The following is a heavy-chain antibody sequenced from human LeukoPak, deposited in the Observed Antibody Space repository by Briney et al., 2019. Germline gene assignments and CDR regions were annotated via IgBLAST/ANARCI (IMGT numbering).Heavy chain of an antibody. D-gene: IGHD2-2*01. V-gene: IGHV3-23*01. CDR3: ANEGYCSSTSCYPDY. CDR1: GFTFSSYA. Sequence: GGSLRLSCAASGFTFSSYAMSWVRQAPGKGLEWVSAISGSGGSTYYANSVKGRFTISRDNSKNTLYLQMNSLRAEDTAVYYCANEGYCSSTSCYPDYWGQGTLVTVSS. CDR2: ISGSGGST. J-gene: IGHJ4*02.